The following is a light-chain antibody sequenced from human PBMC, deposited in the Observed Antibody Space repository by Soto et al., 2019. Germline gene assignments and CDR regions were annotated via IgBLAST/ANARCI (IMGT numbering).Light chain of an antibody. V-gene: IGKV1-12*01. CDR3: QQGDSFPFT. J-gene: IGKJ4*01. Sequence: DIQMTQSPSSVSSSVGDRVTITCRASQGISRWVAWYQQKPGKAPKLLISAASSLQSGVPRRFSGSGSGTDFTLIISSLQPEDFATYFCQQGDSFPFTFGGGTKVEIK. CDR2: AAS. CDR1: QGISRW.